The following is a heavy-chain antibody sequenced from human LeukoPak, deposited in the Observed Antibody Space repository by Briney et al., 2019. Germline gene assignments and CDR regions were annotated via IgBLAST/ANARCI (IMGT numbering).Heavy chain of an antibody. J-gene: IGHJ4*02. CDR3: AGGQMFTSGGFDD. Sequence: GGSLRLSCAASGFTFSSYWMHWVRLVSGKGLLWVSRINTDGSDTSYADSVRGRFTISRDNSKNTVNLQMNSLRAEDTALYYCAGGQMFTSGGFDDWGQGTLVTVSS. D-gene: IGHD6-19*01. CDR1: GFTFSSYW. V-gene: IGHV3-74*01. CDR2: INTDGSDT.